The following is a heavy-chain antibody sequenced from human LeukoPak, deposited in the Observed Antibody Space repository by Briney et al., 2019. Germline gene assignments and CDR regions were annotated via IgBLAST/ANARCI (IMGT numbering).Heavy chain of an antibody. CDR1: GFTFSNYG. CDR3: AKPLAGYSSAFDY. J-gene: IGHJ4*02. D-gene: IGHD5-18*01. Sequence: GGSLRLSCAASGFTFSNYGVHWVRQAPGKGLEWVAFIRYDGSNKYYADSVKGRFTISRDNSKNTLYLQMDSLRAEDTALYYCAKPLAGYSSAFDYWGQGTLVTVS. CDR2: IRYDGSNK. V-gene: IGHV3-30*02.